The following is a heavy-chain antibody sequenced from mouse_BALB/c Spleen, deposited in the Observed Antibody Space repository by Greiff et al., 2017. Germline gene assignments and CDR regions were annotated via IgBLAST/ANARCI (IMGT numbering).Heavy chain of an antibody. Sequence: VQLQQSGAELAKPGASVKMSCKASGYTFTSYWMHWVKQRPGQGLEWIGYINPSTGYTEYNQKFKDKATLTADKSSSTAYMQLSSLTSEDSAVYYCARRGIYYGNSAWFAYWGQGTLVTVSA. CDR3: ARRGIYYGNSAWFAY. J-gene: IGHJ3*01. D-gene: IGHD2-1*01. CDR2: INPSTGYT. CDR1: GYTFTSYW. V-gene: IGHV1-7*01.